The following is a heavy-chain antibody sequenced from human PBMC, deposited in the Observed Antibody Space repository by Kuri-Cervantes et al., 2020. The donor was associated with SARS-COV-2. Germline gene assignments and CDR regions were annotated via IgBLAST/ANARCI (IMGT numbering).Heavy chain of an antibody. CDR2: INHSGST. CDR3: ASCTAMVPVNYYYMDV. CDR1: GGSFSGYY. J-gene: IGHJ6*03. Sequence: SQTLSLTCAVYGGSFSGYYWSWIRQPPGKGLEWIGEINHSGSTNYNPSLKSRVTISVDTSKNQFSLKLSSVTAADTAVYYCASCTAMVPVNYYYMDVWGKGTTVTVSS. D-gene: IGHD5-18*01. V-gene: IGHV4-34*01.